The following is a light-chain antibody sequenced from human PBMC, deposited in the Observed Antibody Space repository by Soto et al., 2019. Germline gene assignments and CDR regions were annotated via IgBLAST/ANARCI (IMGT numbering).Light chain of an antibody. CDR1: GSDVGGYNY. CDR3: SSYTSASTPVV. V-gene: IGLV2-14*01. J-gene: IGLJ2*01. CDR2: DVS. Sequence: QSALTQPASVSGSPGQSITISCTGTGSDVGGYNYVSWYQQHPGKAPKVMIYDVSNRPSGVSNRFSGSKSGNTASLTISGRQAEDEADYYCSSYTSASTPVVFGGGTKLTVL.